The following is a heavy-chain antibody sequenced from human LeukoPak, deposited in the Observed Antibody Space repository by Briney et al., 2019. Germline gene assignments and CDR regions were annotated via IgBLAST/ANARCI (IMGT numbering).Heavy chain of an antibody. Sequence: ASVKVSFKAFGGTFSRYAISWVRQAPGQGLEWMGGVIPIFGTANYAQKFQGRVTITADESTSTAYMELSSLRSEDTAVYYCATYHISSPSGYYYYGMDVWGQGTTATVSS. CDR1: GGTFSRYA. CDR2: VIPIFGTA. J-gene: IGHJ6*02. CDR3: ATYHISSPSGYYYYGMDV. D-gene: IGHD3-3*02. V-gene: IGHV1-69*01.